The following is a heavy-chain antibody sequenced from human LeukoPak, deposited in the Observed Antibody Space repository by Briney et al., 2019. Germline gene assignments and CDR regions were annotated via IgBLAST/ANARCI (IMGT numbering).Heavy chain of an antibody. V-gene: IGHV1-69*13. CDR3: ARSRGSCYSCGDY. CDR2: IIPIFGTA. J-gene: IGHJ4*02. CDR1: GGTFTIYA. D-gene: IGHD2-15*01. Sequence: SVKVSCKASGGTFTIYAINWVRQAPGQGLEWMGGIIPIFGTANYAQKFQGRVTITADESTSTAYMELSSLRSEDTAVYYCARSRGSCYSCGDYWGQGTLVTVSS.